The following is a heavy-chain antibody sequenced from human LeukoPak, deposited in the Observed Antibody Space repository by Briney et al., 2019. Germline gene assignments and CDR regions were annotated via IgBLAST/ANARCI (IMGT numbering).Heavy chain of an antibody. Sequence: PSETLSLTCTVSGGSISSYYWSWIRQPPGKGLEWIGYIYYSGSINYNPSLKSRGTISVATSKDKFSLKLSSVTAADTAVYYCARHEGSSWDYYGMDVWGQGTTVTVSS. CDR1: GGSISSYY. CDR2: IYYSGSI. CDR3: ARHEGSSWDYYGMDV. V-gene: IGHV4-59*08. D-gene: IGHD6-13*01. J-gene: IGHJ6*02.